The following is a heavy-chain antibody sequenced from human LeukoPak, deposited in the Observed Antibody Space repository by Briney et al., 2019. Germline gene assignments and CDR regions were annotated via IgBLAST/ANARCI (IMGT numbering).Heavy chain of an antibody. D-gene: IGHD2-21*02. J-gene: IGHJ5*02. CDR1: AFTFSNYA. CDR3: SKVGPQNCHGDCYPRWIDP. V-gene: IGHV3-23*01. Sequence: GGSLSLSCAAYAFTFSNYAMTWVRQAQGKGLEWVSFISDSCGFTYDTDSVKGRCCISRDNSKNTLSLQMNRLRAEDTAVYYCSKVGPQNCHGDCYPRWIDPWGQGTLVTVSS. CDR2: ISDSCGFT.